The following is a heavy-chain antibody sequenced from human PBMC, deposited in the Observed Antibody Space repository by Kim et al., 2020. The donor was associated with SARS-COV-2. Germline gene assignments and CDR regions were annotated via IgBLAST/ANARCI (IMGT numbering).Heavy chain of an antibody. V-gene: IGHV5-51*01. Sequence: GESLKISCKGSGYSFTSYWIGWVRQMPGKGLEWMGIIYPGDSDTRYSPSFQGQVTISADKSISTAYLQWSSLKASDTAMYYCARALNYGSGSQSPDAFDIWGQGTMVTVSS. D-gene: IGHD3-10*01. CDR3: ARALNYGSGSQSPDAFDI. J-gene: IGHJ3*02. CDR1: GYSFTSYW. CDR2: IYPGDSDT.